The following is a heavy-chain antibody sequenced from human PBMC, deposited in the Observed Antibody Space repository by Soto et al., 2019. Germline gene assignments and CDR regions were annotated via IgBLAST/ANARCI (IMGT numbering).Heavy chain of an antibody. CDR2: TSYDGSNK. V-gene: IGHV3-30*18. Sequence: PVGSLRLSCAASGFTFSSYGMHWVRQAPGKGLEWVAVTSYDGSNKYYADSVKGRFTISRDNSKNTLYLQMNSLRAEDTAVYYCAKGPYYYDSSGYDYWGQGTLVTVSS. CDR1: GFTFSSYG. CDR3: AKGPYYYDSSGYDY. J-gene: IGHJ4*02. D-gene: IGHD3-22*01.